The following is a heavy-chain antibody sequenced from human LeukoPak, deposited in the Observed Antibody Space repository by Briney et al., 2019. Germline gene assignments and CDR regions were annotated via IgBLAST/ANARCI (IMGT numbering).Heavy chain of an antibody. Sequence: SVKVSCKASGGTFSSYAISWVRQAPGQGLEWMGRINPILGIANYAQKFQGRVTITADKSTSIAYMELSSLRSEDTAVYYCARVPEEQNYGGNGAEGFDPWGQGTLVTVSS. CDR2: INPILGIA. J-gene: IGHJ5*02. CDR1: GGTFSSYA. CDR3: ARVPEEQNYGGNGAEGFDP. V-gene: IGHV1-69*04. D-gene: IGHD4-23*01.